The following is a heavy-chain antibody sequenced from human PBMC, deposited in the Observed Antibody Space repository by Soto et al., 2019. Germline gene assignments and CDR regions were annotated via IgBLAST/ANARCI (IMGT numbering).Heavy chain of an antibody. CDR2: IIPILGIA. V-gene: IGHV1-69*08. J-gene: IGHJ5*02. CDR1: GGTFSSYT. D-gene: IGHD2-2*01. CDR3: AREGFSSTSCSPFGSGLGVP. Sequence: QVQLVQSGAEVKKPGSSVKVSCKASGGTFSSYTISWVRQAPGQGLEWMGRIIPILGIANYAQKFQGRVTITADKSTSTAYMELSSLRSEDTAVYYCAREGFSSTSCSPFGSGLGVPWGQGTLVTVSS.